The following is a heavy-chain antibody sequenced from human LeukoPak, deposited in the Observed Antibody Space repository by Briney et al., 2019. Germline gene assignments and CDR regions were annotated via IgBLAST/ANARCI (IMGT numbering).Heavy chain of an antibody. J-gene: IGHJ4*02. D-gene: IGHD3-22*01. CDR1: GYTFTGYY. Sequence: ASVKVSCKASGYTFTGYYMHWVRQAPGQGLEWMGWINPNSGGTNYAQKFQGRVTMTRDTSISTAYMELSRLRSDDTAVYYCARVYSLYDSSGYFHYWGQGTLVTVSS. CDR3: ARVYSLYDSSGYFHY. CDR2: INPNSGGT. V-gene: IGHV1-2*02.